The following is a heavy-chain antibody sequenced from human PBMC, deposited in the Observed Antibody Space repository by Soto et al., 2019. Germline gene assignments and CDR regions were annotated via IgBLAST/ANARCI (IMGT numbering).Heavy chain of an antibody. CDR3: AFHPFGRLELPLGAFDI. CDR2: ISAYNGNT. V-gene: IGHV1-18*01. J-gene: IGHJ3*02. D-gene: IGHD1-7*01. CDR1: GYTFTSYG. Sequence: ASVKVSCKASGYTFTSYGISWVRQAPGQGLEWMGWISAYNGNTNYAQKLQGRVTMTTDTSTDTAYMELRSLRSEDTAVYYCAFHPFGRLELPLGAFDIWGQGTMVTVSS.